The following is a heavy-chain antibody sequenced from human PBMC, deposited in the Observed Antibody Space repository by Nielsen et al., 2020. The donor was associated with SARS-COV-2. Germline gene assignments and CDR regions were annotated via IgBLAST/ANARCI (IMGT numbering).Heavy chain of an antibody. V-gene: IGHV4-30-4*01. J-gene: IGHJ6*03. D-gene: IGHD2-2*01. CDR2: IYYSGST. CDR3: ARGVVVVPAATYYYYYYMDV. Sequence: WIRQPPGKGLEWIGYIYYSGSTYYNPSLKSRVTISVDTSKNQFSLRLGSVTAADTAVYYCARGVVVVPAATYYYYYYMDVWGKGTTVTVSS.